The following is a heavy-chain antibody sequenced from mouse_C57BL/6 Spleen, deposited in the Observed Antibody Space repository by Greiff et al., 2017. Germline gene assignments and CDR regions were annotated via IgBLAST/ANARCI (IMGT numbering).Heavy chain of an antibody. D-gene: IGHD2-4*01. CDR3: ARRGGYYDYDGDYFDY. J-gene: IGHJ2*01. Sequence: VMLVESGPELVKPGASVKISCKASGYAFSSSWMNWVKQRPGKGLEWIGRIYPGDGDTNYNGKFKGKATLTADKSSSTAYMQLSSLTSEDSAVYFCARRGGYYDYDGDYFDYWGQGTTLTVSS. V-gene: IGHV1-82*01. CDR1: GYAFSSSW. CDR2: IYPGDGDT.